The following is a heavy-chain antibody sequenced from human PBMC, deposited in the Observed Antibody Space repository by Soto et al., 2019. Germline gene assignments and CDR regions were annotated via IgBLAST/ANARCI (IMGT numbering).Heavy chain of an antibody. D-gene: IGHD4-4*01. CDR3: AKGYSNYLKAKFDY. CDR2: ISYDGSNK. CDR1: GFTFSSYG. J-gene: IGHJ4*02. Sequence: PGGSLRLSCAASGFTFSSYGMHWVRQAPGKGLEWVAVISYDGSNKYYADSVKGRFTISRDNSKNTLYLQMNSLRAEDTAVYYCAKGYSNYLKAKFDYWGQGTLVTVSS. V-gene: IGHV3-30*18.